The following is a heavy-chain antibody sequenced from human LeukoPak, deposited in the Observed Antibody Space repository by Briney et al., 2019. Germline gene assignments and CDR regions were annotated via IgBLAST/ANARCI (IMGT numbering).Heavy chain of an antibody. V-gene: IGHV4-34*01. CDR3: ARGPSITIFGVVMYTWFDP. CDR1: GGSFSGYY. Sequence: SETLSLTCAVYGGSFSGYYWSWIRHPPGKGLEWIGEINHSGSTNYNPSLKSRVTISVDTSKNQFSLNLISVTAADTAVYYCARGPSITIFGVVMYTWFDPWGQGTPVSVSS. CDR2: INHSGST. J-gene: IGHJ5*02. D-gene: IGHD3-3*01.